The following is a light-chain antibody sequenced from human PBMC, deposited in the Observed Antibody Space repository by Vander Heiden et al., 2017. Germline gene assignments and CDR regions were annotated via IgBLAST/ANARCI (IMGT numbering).Light chain of an antibody. CDR3: QQSDSTPLT. V-gene: IGKV1-39*01. CDR1: QSISSY. Sequence: EIQMTQSPSSLSASVGDRVTITCRASQSISSYLNWYQQKPGKAPKLLIYAASSLQSGVPSRFSGSGSGTDFTLTISSLQPEDFATYYCQQSDSTPLTFGQGTRLEIK. CDR2: AAS. J-gene: IGKJ5*01.